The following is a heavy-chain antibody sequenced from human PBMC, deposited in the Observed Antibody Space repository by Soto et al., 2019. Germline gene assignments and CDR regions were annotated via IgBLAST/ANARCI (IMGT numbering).Heavy chain of an antibody. V-gene: IGHV3-7*01. J-gene: IGHJ3*02. CDR3: ARGLGSSGWYSPCDAFDI. CDR2: IKQDGNEK. D-gene: IGHD6-19*01. Sequence: PGGSLRLSCAVSGFTFSDYWMSWVRQAPGNGLEWVANIKQDGNEKYYVDSVKGRFTISRDNAKNSLYLQMNSLRAEDTAVYYCARGLGSSGWYSPCDAFDIWGQGTMVTVSS. CDR1: GFTFSDYW.